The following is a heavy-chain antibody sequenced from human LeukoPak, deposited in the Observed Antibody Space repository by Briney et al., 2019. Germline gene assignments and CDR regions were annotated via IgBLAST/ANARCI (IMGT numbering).Heavy chain of an antibody. CDR3: ARLPYSYGVRDY. V-gene: IGHV4-30-4*01. CDR1: GGSISRGDYY. J-gene: IGHJ4*02. CDR2: IYRRGST. D-gene: IGHD5-18*01. Sequence: SETLSLTCAVSGGSISRGDYYWSWVRQPPGKGLEWIGYIYRRGSTYYNPSLKSRVTISVDTSKNQFSLKLSSVTAADTAVYYCARLPYSYGVRDYWGQGTLVTVSS.